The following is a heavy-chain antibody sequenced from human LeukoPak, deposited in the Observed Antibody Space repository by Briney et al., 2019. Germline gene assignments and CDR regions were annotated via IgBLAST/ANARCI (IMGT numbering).Heavy chain of an antibody. D-gene: IGHD1-14*01. CDR2: ISSSSSYI. J-gene: IGHJ4*02. V-gene: IGHV3-21*04. Sequence: GGSLRLSCAASGFTFSSYSMNWVRQAPGKGLEWVSSISSSSSYIYYADSVKGRFTISRDNAKNSLYLQMNSLRAEDTAVYYCAKVGPELRGDFDYWGQGTLVTVSS. CDR3: AKVGPELRGDFDY. CDR1: GFTFSSYS.